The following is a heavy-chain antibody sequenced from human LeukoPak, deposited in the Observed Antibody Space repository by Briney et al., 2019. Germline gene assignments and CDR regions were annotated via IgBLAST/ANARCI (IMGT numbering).Heavy chain of an antibody. CDR3: AKGYYRSDP. Sequence: ASVKVSCKVSGYTLTKLSMNWVRQAPGKGLEWMGGFDPEDGETIYAQKFQGRVTMTKDTSTDTAYMELSSLRSEDTAVYYCAKGYYRSDPWGQGTLVTVSS. CDR2: FDPEDGET. V-gene: IGHV1-24*01. D-gene: IGHD3-10*01. CDR1: GYTLTKLS. J-gene: IGHJ5*02.